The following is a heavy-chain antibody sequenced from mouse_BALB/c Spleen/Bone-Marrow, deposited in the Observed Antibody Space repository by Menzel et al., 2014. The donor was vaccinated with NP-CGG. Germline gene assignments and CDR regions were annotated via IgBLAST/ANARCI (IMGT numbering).Heavy chain of an antibody. J-gene: IGHJ2*01. Sequence: EVKLVESGAELVKPGASVKISCKASGYTFTDYNMDWVKQSHGKSLEWIGDINPNYDSTSYNQKFKGKATLTVDKSSSTAYMELRSLTSEDTAVYYCARRDGYDSYFDYWGQGTTLTVSS. CDR3: ARRDGYDSYFDY. CDR2: INPNYDST. CDR1: GYTFTDYN. D-gene: IGHD2-2*01. V-gene: IGHV1-18*01.